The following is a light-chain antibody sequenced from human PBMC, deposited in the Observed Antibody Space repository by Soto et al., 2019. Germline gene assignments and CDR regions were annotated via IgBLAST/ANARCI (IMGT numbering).Light chain of an antibody. J-gene: IGLJ3*02. CDR3: QFYDATNQV. CDR2: EDN. V-gene: IGLV6-57*01. CDR1: SGSIASNY. Sequence: NFMLTQPHSVSESPGKTVIISCTRSSGSIASNYVQWYQQRPGSSPTTVIYEDNQRPSGVPDRFSGSIDSSSNSASLTISGLETEDEADFFCQFYDATNQVFGGGTKLTVL.